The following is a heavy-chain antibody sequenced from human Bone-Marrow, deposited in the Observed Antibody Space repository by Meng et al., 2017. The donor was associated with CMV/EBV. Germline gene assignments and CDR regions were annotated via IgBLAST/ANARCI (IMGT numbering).Heavy chain of an antibody. D-gene: IGHD4-23*01. Sequence: SETLSLTCTVSADSLSNTNYYWGWIRQPPGKGLEWIGSIHNSANTFRNPSLGSRITMSIDTSKNHFSLKLSSVTVADTAVYLCARYGGDGGNPCSFDFWGQGTLVTVSS. CDR2: IHNSANT. CDR1: ADSLSNTNYY. J-gene: IGHJ4*02. CDR3: ARYGGDGGNPCSFDF. V-gene: IGHV4-39*02.